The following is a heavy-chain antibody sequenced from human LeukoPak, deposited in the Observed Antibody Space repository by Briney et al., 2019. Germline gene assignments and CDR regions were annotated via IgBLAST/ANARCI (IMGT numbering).Heavy chain of an antibody. CDR1: GFTFSSYS. D-gene: IGHD3-10*01. Sequence: PGGSLRLSCAASGFTFSSYSMNWVRQAPEKGLEWVSYISSSSSTIYYADSVKGRFTISRDNAKNSLYLQMNSLRDEDTAVYYCARDSYGSGNYYSPIDYWGQGTLVTVSS. CDR2: ISSSSSTI. J-gene: IGHJ4*02. V-gene: IGHV3-48*02. CDR3: ARDSYGSGNYYSPIDY.